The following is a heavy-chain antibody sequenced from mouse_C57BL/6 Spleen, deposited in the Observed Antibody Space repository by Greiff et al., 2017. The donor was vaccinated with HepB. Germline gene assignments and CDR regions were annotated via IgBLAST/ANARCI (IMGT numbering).Heavy chain of an antibody. CDR2: IDPETGGT. V-gene: IGHV1-15*01. J-gene: IGHJ3*01. CDR1: GYTFTDYE. Sequence: QVQLQQSGAELVRPGASVTLSCKASGYTFTDYEMHWVKLTPVHGLEWIGAIDPETGGTAYNQKFQGKAILTADKSSSTAYLELRSLTSEDSAVYYCTRGSSAWFACWGQGALVTVAA. D-gene: IGHD3-2*02. CDR3: TRGSSAWFAC.